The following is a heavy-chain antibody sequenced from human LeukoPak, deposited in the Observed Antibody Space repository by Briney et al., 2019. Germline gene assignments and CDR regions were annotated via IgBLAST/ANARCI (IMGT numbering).Heavy chain of an antibody. CDR2: IYYSGST. CDR3: ARQRDYYDSSGYYLAAFDM. J-gene: IGHJ3*02. CDR1: GGSISGANSF. Sequence: SETLSLTCTVSGGSISGANSFWDWVRQPPGKGLEWIGYIYYSGSTNYNPSLKSRVTISVDTSKNQFSLKLSSVTAADTAVYYCARQRDYYDSSGYYLAAFDMWGQGTMVTVSS. D-gene: IGHD3-22*01. V-gene: IGHV4-61*05.